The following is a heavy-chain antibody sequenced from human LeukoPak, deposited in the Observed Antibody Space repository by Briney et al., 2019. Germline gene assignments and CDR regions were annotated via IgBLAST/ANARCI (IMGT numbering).Heavy chain of an antibody. D-gene: IGHD2-15*01. CDR2: IYYSGST. V-gene: IGHV4-31*03. CDR3: AREYRGYCSGSSCYGWFDP. CDR1: GDSISSGNYY. J-gene: IGHJ5*02. Sequence: SETLSLTCTVSGDSISSGNYYWNWIRQHPGKGLEWIGYIYYSGSTYYNPSLKSRVTVSMDTSKNQFSLKLNSVSAADTAVYYCAREYRGYCSGSSCYGWFDPWGQGTLVTVSS.